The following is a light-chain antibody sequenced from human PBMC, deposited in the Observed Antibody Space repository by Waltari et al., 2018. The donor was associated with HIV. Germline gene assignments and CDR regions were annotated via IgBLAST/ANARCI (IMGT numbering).Light chain of an antibody. J-gene: IGLJ3*02. CDR3: GTWDSSLSAV. CDR1: GSNIWITY. Sequence: ALSQPPSASAAPAQRVTISCSDSGSNIWITYFSWYQHLPGAAPKLLIYDNNNRPSGIPDRFSGSKSGTSATLVITGLQTGDEADYYCGTWDSSLSAVFGGGTKLTVL. V-gene: IGLV1-51*01. CDR2: DNN.